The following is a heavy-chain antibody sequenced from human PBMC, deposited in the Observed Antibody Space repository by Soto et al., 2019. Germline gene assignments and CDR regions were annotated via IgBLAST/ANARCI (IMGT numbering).Heavy chain of an antibody. Sequence: QVQLVESGGGLVKPGGSLRLSCAASGFSFSDYYMSWIRQAPGMGLEWVSYISKSGSSKNYADSVRGRFTISRDNAKNSLYLQMNSLRAEDTAVYYCARHAAASGRFDPWGQGTLVTASS. J-gene: IGHJ5*02. CDR2: ISKSGSSK. D-gene: IGHD2-2*01. V-gene: IGHV3-11*05. CDR3: ARHAAASGRFDP. CDR1: GFSFSDYY.